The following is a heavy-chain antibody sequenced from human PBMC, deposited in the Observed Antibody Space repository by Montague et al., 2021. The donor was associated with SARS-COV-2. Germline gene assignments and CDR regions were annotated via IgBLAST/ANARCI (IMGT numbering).Heavy chain of an antibody. CDR3: ARHVGRGPVAMDWFDP. V-gene: IGHV4-39*01. D-gene: IGHD2-2*01. CDR1: GGSIITSNYY. Sequence: SETLSLTCTVSGGSIITSNYYWVWLPQPPGKGLEWIGSGDYSGSXSYNPSLASRVSISADTSKIQFSLKLTSVTAADTAVYYCARHVGRGPVAMDWFDPWGQGTPVTVSS. CDR2: GDYSGSX. J-gene: IGHJ5*02.